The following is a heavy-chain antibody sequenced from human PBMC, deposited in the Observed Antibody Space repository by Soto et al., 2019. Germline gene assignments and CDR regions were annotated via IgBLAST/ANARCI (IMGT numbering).Heavy chain of an antibody. V-gene: IGHV4-30-2*01. J-gene: IGHJ4*02. CDR2: IYHSGST. CDR1: GGTIGGGGDS. CDR3: ARHGDYGDLDY. Sequence: SETLSLTCGVSGGTIGGGGDSWSWIRQPPGKGLEWIGYIYHSGSTYYNPSLKSRVTISVDTSKNQFSLKLSSVTAADTAVYYCARHGDYGDLDYWGQGTLVTVSS. D-gene: IGHD4-17*01.